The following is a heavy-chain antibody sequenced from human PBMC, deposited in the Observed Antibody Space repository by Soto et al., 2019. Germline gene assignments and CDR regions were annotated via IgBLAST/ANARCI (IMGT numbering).Heavy chain of an antibody. Sequence: SETLSLTCTVSGGSISSYYWSWIRQPPGKGLEWIGYIYYSASTNYSPSLKSRVTISVDTSKNQFSLNLSSVTAADTAVYYCARHLPYCGGDCYSLDYSTQGTLVTVSS. CDR2: IYYSAST. V-gene: IGHV4-59*08. D-gene: IGHD2-21*02. CDR3: ARHLPYCGGDCYSLDY. J-gene: IGHJ4*01. CDR1: GGSISSYY.